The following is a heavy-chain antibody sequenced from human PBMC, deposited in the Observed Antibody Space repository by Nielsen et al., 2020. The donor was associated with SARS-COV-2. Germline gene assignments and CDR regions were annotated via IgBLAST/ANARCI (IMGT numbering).Heavy chain of an antibody. D-gene: IGHD2-21*01. CDR1: GFTFSSYA. CDR3: ASVVDY. J-gene: IGHJ4*02. CDR2: ISYDGSNK. V-gene: IGHV3-30-3*01. Sequence: GESLKISCAASGFTFSSYAMHWVRQAPGKGLEWVAVISYDGSNKYYADSVKGRFTISGDNSKNTLYLQMNSLRAEDTAVYYCASVVDYWGQGTLVTVSS.